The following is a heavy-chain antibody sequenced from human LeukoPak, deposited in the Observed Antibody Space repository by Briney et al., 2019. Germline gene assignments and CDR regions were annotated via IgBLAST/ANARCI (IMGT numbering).Heavy chain of an antibody. Sequence: SETLSLTCTVSGGSISSYYWSWIRQPAGKGLEWIGRIYTSGSTNYNPSLKSRVTMSVDTSKNQFSLKLSSVTAADTAVYYCARGEGYDILTGYYSDSSGYFAYWGQGTLVTVSS. D-gene: IGHD3-9*01. V-gene: IGHV4-4*07. CDR3: ARGEGYDILTGYYSDSSGYFAY. CDR2: IYTSGST. CDR1: GGSISSYY. J-gene: IGHJ4*02.